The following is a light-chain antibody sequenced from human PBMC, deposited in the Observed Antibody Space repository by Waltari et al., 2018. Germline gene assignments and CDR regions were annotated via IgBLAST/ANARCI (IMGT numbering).Light chain of an antibody. CDR3: QAYDNSLTGSEL. CDR2: GNS. Sequence: QSVLTQPPSVSGAPGQRVTISCTGSSSNIGAGYDVHWYQQLPGTAPKLLIYGNSTRPSGVPDRFSGSKSGTSASLAIAGLQAEDEADYYGQAYDNSLTGSELFGGGTKLTVL. J-gene: IGLJ3*02. CDR1: SSNIGAGYD. V-gene: IGLV1-40*01.